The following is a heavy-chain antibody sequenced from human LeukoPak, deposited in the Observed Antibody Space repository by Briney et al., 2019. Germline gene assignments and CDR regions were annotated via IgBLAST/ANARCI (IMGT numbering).Heavy chain of an antibody. CDR3: ARVAAGKGYPFDY. V-gene: IGHV4-34*01. CDR2: INHTGST. D-gene: IGHD6-13*01. CDR1: GGSFSGYY. J-gene: IGHJ4*02. Sequence: PSETLSLTCAVYGGSFSGYYWSWIRQPPGKGLEWIAEINHTGSTKYNPSLKSRVTISVETSKNQFSLKLRSVTAADTAVYYCARVAAGKGYPFDYWGQGTLVTVSS.